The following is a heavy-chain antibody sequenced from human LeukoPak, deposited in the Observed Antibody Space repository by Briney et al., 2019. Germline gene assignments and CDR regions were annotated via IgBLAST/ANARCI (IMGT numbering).Heavy chain of an antibody. CDR3: AKGFERWLQLYYFDY. D-gene: IGHD5-24*01. V-gene: IGHV3-9*01. J-gene: IGHJ4*01. CDR2: ISWNSGSI. Sequence: GGSLRLSCAASGFTFDDYAMHWVRQAPGKGLEWVSGISWNSGSIGYADSVKGRFTISRDNAKNSLYLLMNSLRAEDTALYYCAKGFERWLQLYYFDYWGHGTLVTVSS. CDR1: GFTFDDYA.